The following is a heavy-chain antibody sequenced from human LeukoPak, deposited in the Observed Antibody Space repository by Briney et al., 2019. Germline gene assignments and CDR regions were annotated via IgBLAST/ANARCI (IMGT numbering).Heavy chain of an antibody. J-gene: IGHJ5*02. CDR3: ARTFLGYCSSTSCSYRYNWFDP. CDR1: GGSISSSSYY. D-gene: IGHD2-2*01. CDR2: IYYSGST. Sequence: PSETLSLTCTVSGGSISSSSYYWGWIRQPPGKGLERIGSIYYSGSTYYNPSLKSRVTISVDTSKNQSSLKLSSVTAADTAVYYCARTFLGYCSSTSCSYRYNWFDPWGQGTLVTVSS. V-gene: IGHV4-39*01.